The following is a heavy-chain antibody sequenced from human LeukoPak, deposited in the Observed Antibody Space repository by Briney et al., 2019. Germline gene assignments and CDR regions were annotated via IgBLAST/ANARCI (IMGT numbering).Heavy chain of an antibody. CDR1: GFTFNSYG. J-gene: IGHJ4*02. V-gene: IGHV3-30*02. CDR2: IRYDGSNK. Sequence: PGGSLRLSCAASGFTFNSYGMHWVRQAPGKGLEWVAFIRYDGSNKYYADSVKGRFTISRDNSKNTLYLQMNSLRAEDTAVYYCAKGGYCSGGSCYPYYFDYWGQGTLVTVSS. D-gene: IGHD2-15*01. CDR3: AKGGYCSGGSCYPYYFDY.